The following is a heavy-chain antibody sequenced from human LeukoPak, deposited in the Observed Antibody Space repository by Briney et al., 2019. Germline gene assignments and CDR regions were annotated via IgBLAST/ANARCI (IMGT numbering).Heavy chain of an antibody. CDR1: GGSISSGGYS. CDR2: IYHSGST. Sequence: SQTLSLTCAVSGGSISSGGYSWSWIRQPPGKGLEWIGYIYHSGSTYYNPSLKSRVTISVDRSKNQFSLKLSSVTAADTAVYYCARRDYYDSSGYSDYWGQGTLVTVSS. J-gene: IGHJ4*02. CDR3: ARRDYYDSSGYSDY. D-gene: IGHD3-22*01. V-gene: IGHV4-30-2*01.